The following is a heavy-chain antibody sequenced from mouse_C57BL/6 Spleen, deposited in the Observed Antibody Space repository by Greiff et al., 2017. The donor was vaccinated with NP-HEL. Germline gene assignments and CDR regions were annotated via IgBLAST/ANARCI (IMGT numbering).Heavy chain of an antibody. CDR3: AKTTVVATKAMDN. Sequence: QVQLQQSGPELVKPGASVKISCKASGYAFSSSWMNWVKQRPGKGLEWIGRIYPGDGDTNYNGKFKGKATLTADKSSSTAYMQLSSLTSEDSAVYFCAKTTVVATKAMDNWGQGTSVTVSS. V-gene: IGHV1-82*01. CDR1: GYAFSSSW. D-gene: IGHD1-1*01. J-gene: IGHJ4*01. CDR2: IYPGDGDT.